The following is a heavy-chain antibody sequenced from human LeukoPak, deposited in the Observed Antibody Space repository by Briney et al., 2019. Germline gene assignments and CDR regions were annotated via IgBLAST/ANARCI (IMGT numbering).Heavy chain of an antibody. CDR2: IYYSGST. CDR3: ARRVGARRGNFDY. J-gene: IGHJ4*02. Sequence: SETPSLTCTVSGGSISSSSYYWGWIRQPPGKGLEWIGSIYYSGSTYYNPSLKSRVTISVDTSKNQFSLKLSSVTAADTAVYYCARRVGARRGNFDYWGQGTLVTVSS. D-gene: IGHD1-26*01. CDR1: GGSISSSSYY. V-gene: IGHV4-39*07.